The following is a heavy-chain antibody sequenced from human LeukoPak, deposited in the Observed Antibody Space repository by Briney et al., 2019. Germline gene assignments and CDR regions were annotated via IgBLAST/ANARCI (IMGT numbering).Heavy chain of an antibody. CDR3: AKDPLDYGDYVGGYFDY. J-gene: IGHJ4*02. D-gene: IGHD4-17*01. CDR2: ISGSGGST. CDR1: GFTFSSYS. Sequence: GGSLRLSCAASGFTFSSYSMNWVRQAPGKGLEWVSAISGSGGSTYYADSVKGRFTISRDNSKNTLYLQMNSLRAEDTAVYYCAKDPLDYGDYVGGYFDYWGQGTLVTVSS. V-gene: IGHV3-23*01.